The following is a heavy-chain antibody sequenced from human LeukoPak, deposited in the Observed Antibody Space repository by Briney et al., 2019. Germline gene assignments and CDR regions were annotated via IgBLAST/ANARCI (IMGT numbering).Heavy chain of an antibody. V-gene: IGHV3-30*18. J-gene: IGHJ4*02. CDR3: AKKGAPVTAAAAFDC. CDR1: GFTFSSYG. CDR2: ISYDGNNK. D-gene: IGHD6-13*01. Sequence: GGSLRLSCVASGFTFSSYGMHWVRQAPGKGLEWVAVISYDGNNKYYADSVKGRFTISRDNSKNTLYLQMNSLRAEDTAVYYCAKKGAPVTAAAAFDCWGQGTLVTVSS.